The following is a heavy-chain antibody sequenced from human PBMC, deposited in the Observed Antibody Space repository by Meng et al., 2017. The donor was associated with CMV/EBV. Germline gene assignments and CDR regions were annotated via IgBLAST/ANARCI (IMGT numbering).Heavy chain of an antibody. D-gene: IGHD5-24*01. CDR1: GFTFSSYD. CDR3: ARLGGDGYLDAFDI. J-gene: IGHJ3*02. V-gene: IGHV3-13*01. Sequence: GESLKISCAASGFTFSSYDMHWVRQATGKGLEWVSAIGTAGDTYYPGSVKGRFTISRENAKNSLYLQMNSLRAGDTAVYYCARLGGDGYLDAFDIWGQGTVVTVSS. CDR2: IGTAGDT.